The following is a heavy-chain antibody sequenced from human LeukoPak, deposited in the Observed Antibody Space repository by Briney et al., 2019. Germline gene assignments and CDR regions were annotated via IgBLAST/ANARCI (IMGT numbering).Heavy chain of an antibody. D-gene: IGHD2-2*01. Sequence: ASVKVSCKASGYTFTSYGISWVRQAPGQGLEWMGWISAYNGNTNYAQKLQGRVTMTTDTSASTAYMELRSLRSDDTAVYYCARVWDIVVVPAANRYSGGWFDPWGQGTLVTVSS. V-gene: IGHV1-18*01. CDR2: ISAYNGNT. CDR1: GYTFTSYG. CDR3: ARVWDIVVVPAANRYSGGWFDP. J-gene: IGHJ5*02.